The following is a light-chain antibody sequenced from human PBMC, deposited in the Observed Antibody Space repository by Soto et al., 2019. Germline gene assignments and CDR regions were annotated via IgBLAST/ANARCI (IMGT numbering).Light chain of an antibody. Sequence: EIVLTQSPATLSVSLGHSATLSCRASQSVSLSLAWYQMRPGQPPRLLIYGASTRATDIPARFSGSGSGTDFTLTIRSLQSEDFAVYFCQQYHIRPSWTFGQGTKVELK. J-gene: IGKJ1*01. V-gene: IGKV3-15*01. CDR3: QQYHIRPSWT. CDR1: QSVSLS. CDR2: GAS.